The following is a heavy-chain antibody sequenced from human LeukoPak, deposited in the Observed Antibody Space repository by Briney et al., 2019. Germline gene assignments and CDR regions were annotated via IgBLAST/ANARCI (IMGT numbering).Heavy chain of an antibody. J-gene: IGHJ4*02. Sequence: ASVKVSCKASGGTFSSYAISWVRQAPGQGLEWMGGIIPIFGTANYAQKFQGRVTITADESTSTAYMELGSLRSEDTAVYYCARDLNPDYDILTGYYMSDYWGQGTLVTVSS. V-gene: IGHV1-69*13. CDR2: IIPIFGTA. CDR3: ARDLNPDYDILTGYYMSDY. D-gene: IGHD3-9*01. CDR1: GGTFSSYA.